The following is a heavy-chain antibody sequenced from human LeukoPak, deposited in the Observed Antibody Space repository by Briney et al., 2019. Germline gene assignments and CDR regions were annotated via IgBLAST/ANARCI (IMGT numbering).Heavy chain of an antibody. CDR2: IRYDGSNK. D-gene: IGHD1-7*01. CDR3: ARGVLLTGTTPTYYYYYMDV. Sequence: GGSLRLSCAASGFTFSSYGMHWVRQAPGKGLEWVAFIRYDGSNKYYADSVKGRFTISRDNSKNTLYLQMNSLRAEDTAVYYCARGVLLTGTTPTYYYYYMDVWGKGTTVTVSS. J-gene: IGHJ6*03. CDR1: GFTFSSYG. V-gene: IGHV3-30*02.